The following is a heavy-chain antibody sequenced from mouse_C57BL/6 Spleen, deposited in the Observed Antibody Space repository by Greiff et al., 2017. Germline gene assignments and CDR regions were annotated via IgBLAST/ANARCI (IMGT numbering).Heavy chain of an antibody. CDR1: GFSLTSYA. D-gene: IGHD2-4*01. CDR3: ARNSYDYDGGYAMDY. J-gene: IGHJ4*01. CDR2: IWTGGGT. V-gene: IGHV2-9-1*01. Sequence: VQLQESGPGLVAPSQSLSITCTVSGFSLTSYAISWVRQPPGKGLEWLGVIWTGGGTNYNSALKSRLSISKDNSKSQVFLKMNSLQTDDTARYYWARNSYDYDGGYAMDYWGQGTSVTVSS.